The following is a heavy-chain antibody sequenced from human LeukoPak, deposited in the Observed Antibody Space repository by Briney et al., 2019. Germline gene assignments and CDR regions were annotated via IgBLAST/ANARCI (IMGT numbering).Heavy chain of an antibody. D-gene: IGHD6-13*01. CDR1: GFTFGDYA. J-gene: IGHJ4*02. CDR3: TRSGYSSNWSYYFGY. V-gene: IGHV3-49*03. CDR2: IRSKAYGGTT. Sequence: GGSLRLSCTASGFTFGDYAMSWFRQAPEKGLEWVGVIRSKAYGGTTEYAASVKGRFTISRDDSKSIAYLEVNSLKTEDTAMYYCTRSGYSSNWSYYFGYWGQGTLVTVSS.